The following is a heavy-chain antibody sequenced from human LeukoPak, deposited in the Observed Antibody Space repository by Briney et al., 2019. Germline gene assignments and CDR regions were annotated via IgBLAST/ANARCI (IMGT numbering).Heavy chain of an antibody. J-gene: IGHJ5*02. CDR1: GGSFSGYY. CDR3: ARWWGYSSSWYGGGWFDP. Sequence: SETLSLTCAVYGGSFSGYYWSWIRQPPGKGLEWIGEINHSGSTNYNPSLKSRVTISVDTSKNQFSLKLSSVTAADTAVYYCARWWGYSSSWYGGGWFDPWGQGTLVTVSS. V-gene: IGHV4-34*01. D-gene: IGHD6-13*01. CDR2: INHSGST.